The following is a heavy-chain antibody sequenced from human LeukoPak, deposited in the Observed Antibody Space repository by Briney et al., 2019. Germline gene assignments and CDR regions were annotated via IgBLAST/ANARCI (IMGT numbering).Heavy chain of an antibody. CDR1: GYTFTSYG. D-gene: IGHD3-16*02. Sequence: ASVKVSCKASGYTFTSYGISWVRQAPGQGLEWMGWINTNTGNPTYAQGFTGRFVFSLDTSVSTAYLQISSLKAEDTAVYYCARDHRFSFGGVIVIPKYFQHWGQGTLVTVSS. CDR3: ARDHRFSFGGVIVIPKYFQH. J-gene: IGHJ1*01. CDR2: INTNTGNP. V-gene: IGHV7-4-1*02.